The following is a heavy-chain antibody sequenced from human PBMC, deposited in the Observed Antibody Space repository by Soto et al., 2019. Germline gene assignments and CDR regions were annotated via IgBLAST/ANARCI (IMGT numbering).Heavy chain of an antibody. V-gene: IGHV6-1*01. Sequence: SQTLSLTCAISGDSVSSKSVAWNWIRQSPSRGLEWLGRTYYRSKWFNDYGVSVKSRITINPDTSKNQFPLQLNSVTPEDTAVYYCARDRDYGDFELDYWGQGTLVTVSS. CDR3: ARDRDYGDFELDY. J-gene: IGHJ4*02. CDR2: TYYRSKWFN. CDR1: GDSVSSKSVA. D-gene: IGHD4-17*01.